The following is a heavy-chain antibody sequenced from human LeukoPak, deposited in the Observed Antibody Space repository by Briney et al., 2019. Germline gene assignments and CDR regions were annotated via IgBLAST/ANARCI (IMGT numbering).Heavy chain of an antibody. V-gene: IGHV3-7*01. CDR1: GFTFSSCW. J-gene: IGHJ6*02. CDR2: MNQDGSEK. CDR3: ATYTHWVAGDV. D-gene: IGHD3-16*01. Sequence: PGGSLRLSCAASGFTFSSCWMSWVRQAPGKGLEWVANMNQDGSEKDYVDSVKGRFTISRDNARKSLYLQMSSLRAEDTAVYYCATYTHWVAGDVWGQGTTVTVSS.